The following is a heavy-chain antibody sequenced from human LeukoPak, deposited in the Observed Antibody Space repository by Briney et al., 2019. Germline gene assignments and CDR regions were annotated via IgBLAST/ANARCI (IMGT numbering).Heavy chain of an antibody. CDR1: GFTFSSYA. D-gene: IGHD3-3*01. Sequence: GGSLRLSCAASGFTFSSYAMHWVRQAPGKGLEYVSAISSNGGSTYYANSVKGRFTISRDNSKNTLYLQMGSLRAEDMAAYYCARDAYDFWSGYSDYWGQGTLVTVSS. V-gene: IGHV3-64*01. CDR2: ISSNGGST. CDR3: ARDAYDFWSGYSDY. J-gene: IGHJ4*02.